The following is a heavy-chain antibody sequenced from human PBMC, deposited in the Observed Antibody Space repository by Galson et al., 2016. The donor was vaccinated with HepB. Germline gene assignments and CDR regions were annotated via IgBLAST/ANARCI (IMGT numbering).Heavy chain of an antibody. J-gene: IGHJ2*01. V-gene: IGHV4-34*12. CDR1: GGSLSGYF. CDR3: ARVGKTGGWHHWYIDI. CDR2: VLPGGST. D-gene: IGHD6-19*01. Sequence: SETLSLTGAVEGGSLSGYFWSWIRQSPGKGLEWIGEVLPGGSTNLTPSLKSRLIVSVDTSKMQVSLRLSSVTAADTAVYYCARVGKTGGWHHWYIDIWGRGTQVTVSS.